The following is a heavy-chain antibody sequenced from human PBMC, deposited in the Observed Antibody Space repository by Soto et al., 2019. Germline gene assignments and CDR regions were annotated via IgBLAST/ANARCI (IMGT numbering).Heavy chain of an antibody. V-gene: IGHV3-30*18. CDR3: AKDRRDGDFMHILVVDF. J-gene: IGHJ4*02. Sequence: QVRLVESGGGVVQPGGSLRLSCATSGFSLSSYAMHWVRQAPGKGLEWVALMSYDETKKYYADSVKGRVTISRDTSKNTLFLQMNNLRVEDTAVYYCAKDRRDGDFMHILVVDFWGQGALVTVSS. CDR1: GFSLSSYA. CDR2: MSYDETKK. D-gene: IGHD2-15*01.